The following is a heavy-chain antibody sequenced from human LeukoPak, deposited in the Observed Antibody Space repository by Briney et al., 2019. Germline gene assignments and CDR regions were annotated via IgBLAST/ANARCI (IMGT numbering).Heavy chain of an antibody. D-gene: IGHD5-18*01. CDR2: IIPIFGTA. J-gene: IGHJ4*02. V-gene: IGHV1-69*05. CDR1: GGTFTSYA. Sequence: SVKVSCKASGGTFTSYAISWVRQAPGQGLEWMGGIIPIFGTANYAQKFQGRVTITTDESTSTAYMELSSLRSEDTAVYYCARGSWDTAMEYYFDYWGQGTLVTVSS. CDR3: ARGSWDTAMEYYFDY.